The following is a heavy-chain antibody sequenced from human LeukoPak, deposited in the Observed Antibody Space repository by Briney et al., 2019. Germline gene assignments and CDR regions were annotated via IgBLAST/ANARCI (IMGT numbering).Heavy chain of an antibody. Sequence: SETLSLTCTVSGGSISSSSYYWGWIRQPPGKGLEWIGEINHSGSTNYNPSLKSRVTISVDTSKNQFSLKLSSVTAADTAVYYCARHGLRCPKVCRGAFDYWGQGTLVTVSS. V-gene: IGHV4-39*01. CDR3: ARHGLRCPKVCRGAFDY. CDR1: GGSISSSSYY. J-gene: IGHJ4*02. CDR2: INHSGST. D-gene: IGHD4-17*01.